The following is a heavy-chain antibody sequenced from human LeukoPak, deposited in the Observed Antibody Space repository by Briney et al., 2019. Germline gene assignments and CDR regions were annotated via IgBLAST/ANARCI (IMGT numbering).Heavy chain of an antibody. Sequence: ASVKVSCKASGYTFTSYDINWVRQATGQGLEWMGWMNPNSGNTGYAQKFQGRVTITRNTSISTAYMELSSLRSEDTAVYYCATVKAAAWYGARSYYFDYWGQGTLVTVSS. CDR1: GYTFTSYD. CDR2: MNPNSGNT. V-gene: IGHV1-8*03. J-gene: IGHJ4*02. CDR3: ATVKAAAWYGARSYYFDY. D-gene: IGHD6-13*01.